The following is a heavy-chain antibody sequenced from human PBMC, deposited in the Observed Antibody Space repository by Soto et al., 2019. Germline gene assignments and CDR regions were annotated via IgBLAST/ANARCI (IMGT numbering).Heavy chain of an antibody. J-gene: IGHJ4*02. Sequence: SETLSLTCTVSGGSISSYYWSWIRQPPGKGLEWIGYIYYSGSTNYNPSLKSRVTISVDTSKNQFSLKLSSVTAADTAVYYCARQIAVAPHYFDYWGQGTLVTVS. CDR1: GGSISSYY. CDR2: IYYSGST. V-gene: IGHV4-59*08. CDR3: ARQIAVAPHYFDY. D-gene: IGHD6-19*01.